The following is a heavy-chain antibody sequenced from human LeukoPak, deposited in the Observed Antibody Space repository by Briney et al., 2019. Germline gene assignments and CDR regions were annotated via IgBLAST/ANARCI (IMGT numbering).Heavy chain of an antibody. V-gene: IGHV3-33*06. J-gene: IGHJ3*02. Sequence: PGGSLRLSCAASAFTFSSYGMHWVRQAPGKGLEWVAVIWYDGSNKYYADSVKGRFTISRDNSKNTLYLQMNSLRAEGTAVYYCAKAAGYFGPNDAFDIWGQGTMVTVSS. CDR2: IWYDGSNK. CDR1: AFTFSSYG. CDR3: AKAAGYFGPNDAFDI. D-gene: IGHD3-9*01.